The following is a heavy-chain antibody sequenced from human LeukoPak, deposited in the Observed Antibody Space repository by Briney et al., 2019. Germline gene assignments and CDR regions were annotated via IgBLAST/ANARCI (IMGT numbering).Heavy chain of an antibody. V-gene: IGHV4-59*01. CDR2: IYYSGST. CDR3: ASSGSHGAFDI. J-gene: IGHJ3*02. D-gene: IGHD1-26*01. CDR1: GGSISSYY. Sequence: PSETLSLTCTVSGGSISSYYWSWIRQPPGKGLEWIGYIYYSGSTNYNPSLKSRVTISVDTSKNQFSLKLSSVTAADTAVYYCASSGSHGAFDIWGQGTMVTVSS.